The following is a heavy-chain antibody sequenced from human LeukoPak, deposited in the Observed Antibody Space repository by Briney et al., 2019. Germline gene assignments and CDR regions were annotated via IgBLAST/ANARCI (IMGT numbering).Heavy chain of an antibody. J-gene: IGHJ5*02. D-gene: IGHD2-21*01. CDR1: GGSISSSSYY. CDR3: ARLDLFSNWFDP. Sequence: PSETLSLTCTVSGGSISSSSYYWGWIRQPPGKGLEWIGSMYYSGSTYYNPSLKSRVTISVDTSKNQFSPKLSSVTAADTAVYYCARLDLFSNWFDPWGQGTLVTVSS. V-gene: IGHV4-39*01. CDR2: MYYSGST.